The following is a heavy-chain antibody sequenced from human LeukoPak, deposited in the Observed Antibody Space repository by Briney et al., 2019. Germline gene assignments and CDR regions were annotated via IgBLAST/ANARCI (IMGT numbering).Heavy chain of an antibody. J-gene: IGHJ4*02. CDR2: ISGSGGST. CDR3: AKDAFRTSGWYYFDY. Sequence: GGSLRLSCAASGFTFSSYAMSWVRQAPGKGLEWVSAISGSGGSTYYADSVKGRFTIPRDNPKNTLYLQMNSLRVDDTAIYYCAKDAFRTSGWYYFDYWGQGTLVAVSS. CDR1: GFTFSSYA. V-gene: IGHV3-23*01. D-gene: IGHD6-19*01.